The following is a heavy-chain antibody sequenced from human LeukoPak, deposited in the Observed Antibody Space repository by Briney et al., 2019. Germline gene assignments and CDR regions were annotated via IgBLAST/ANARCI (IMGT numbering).Heavy chain of an antibody. V-gene: IGHV3-21*01. CDR3: ARDSCSSTSCYSYYYYGMDV. D-gene: IGHD2-2*01. CDR2: ISSSSSYI. Sequence: GGSLRPSCAASGFTFSSYSMNWVRQAPGKGLEWVSSISSSSSYIYYADSVKGRFTISRDNAKNSLYLQMNSLRAADTAVYYCARDSCSSTSCYSYYYYGMDVWGQGTTVTVSS. CDR1: GFTFSSYS. J-gene: IGHJ6*02.